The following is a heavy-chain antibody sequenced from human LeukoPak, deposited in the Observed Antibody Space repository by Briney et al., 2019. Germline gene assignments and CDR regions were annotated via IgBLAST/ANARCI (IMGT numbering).Heavy chain of an antibody. Sequence: SETLSLTCTVSGGSISSYYWSWVRQPPGKGLEWIGYIYYSGSTNYNPSLKSRVTISVDTSKNQFSLKLSSVTAADTAVYYCARDTYGMDVWGQGTTVTVSS. CDR1: GGSISSYY. CDR3: ARDTYGMDV. CDR2: IYYSGST. J-gene: IGHJ6*02. V-gene: IGHV4-59*01.